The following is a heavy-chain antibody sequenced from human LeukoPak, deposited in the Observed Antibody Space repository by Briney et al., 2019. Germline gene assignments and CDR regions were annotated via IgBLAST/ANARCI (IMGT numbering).Heavy chain of an antibody. D-gene: IGHD4-17*01. J-gene: IGHJ4*02. V-gene: IGHV3-30-3*01. Sequence: GGSLRLSCAASGFTFSSYAMSWVRQAPGKGLEWVAVISYDGSNKYYADSVKGRFTISRDNSKNTLYLQMNSLRAEDTAVYYCARVPYGDYDYFDYWGQGTLVTVSS. CDR2: ISYDGSNK. CDR3: ARVPYGDYDYFDY. CDR1: GFTFSSYA.